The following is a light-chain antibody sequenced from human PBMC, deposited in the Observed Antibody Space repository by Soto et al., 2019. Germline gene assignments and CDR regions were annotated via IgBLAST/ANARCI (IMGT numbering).Light chain of an antibody. CDR2: GAS. CDR1: QSVSSSY. Sequence: EIVLTQSPGTLSLSPGERATLSCRASQSVSSSYLAWYQQKPGQAPRLLIYGASSRATGIPDRVSGSGSGTDFTLTIRRLEPEDFAVYYCQQYGSSPTFGQGTKREIK. CDR3: QQYGSSPT. V-gene: IGKV3-20*01. J-gene: IGKJ2*01.